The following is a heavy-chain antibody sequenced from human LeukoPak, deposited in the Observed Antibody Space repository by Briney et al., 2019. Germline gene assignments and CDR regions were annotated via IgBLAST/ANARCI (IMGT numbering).Heavy chain of an antibody. D-gene: IGHD2-21*02. CDR3: ARDPCGGDCYSAY. J-gene: IGHJ4*02. CDR1: GFTFSSYG. CDR2: ISYDGSNK. V-gene: IGHV3-30*03. Sequence: GGSLRLSCAASGFTFSSYGMHWVRQAPGKGLEWVAVISYDGSNKYYADSVKGRFTISRDNSKNTLYLQMNSLRAEDTAVYYCARDPCGGDCYSAYWGQGTLVTVSS.